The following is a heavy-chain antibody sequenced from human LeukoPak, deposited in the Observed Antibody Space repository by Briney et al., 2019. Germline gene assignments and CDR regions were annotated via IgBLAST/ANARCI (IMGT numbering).Heavy chain of an antibody. CDR1: GYTFTDYY. V-gene: IGHV1-2*02. CDR2: INPYSGGT. D-gene: IGHD6-13*01. CDR3: ARVKGSSCPDY. Sequence: ASVKVSCKASGYTFTDYYMHWVRQAPGQGLEWMGWINPYSGGTNYEQKFQGRVTMTRDTSISTAYMEVSRVRSDDTAVYYCARVKGSSCPDYWGQGTLVTVSS. J-gene: IGHJ4*02.